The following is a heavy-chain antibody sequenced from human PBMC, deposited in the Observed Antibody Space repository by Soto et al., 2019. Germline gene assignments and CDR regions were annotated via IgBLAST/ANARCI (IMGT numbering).Heavy chain of an antibody. CDR3: ARDQLTDTLDY. CDR1: GFSFSSSW. V-gene: IGHV3-7*01. D-gene: IGHD3-9*01. Sequence: EVQLVESGGGLVQPGGSLRLSCAASGFSFSSSWMSWVRQAPGKGLEWVANIKQDGSEKYYVDSVKGRFTISRDNAKNSLYLQMNSLRAEDTAVYYCARDQLTDTLDYWGQGTLVTASS. J-gene: IGHJ4*02. CDR2: IKQDGSEK.